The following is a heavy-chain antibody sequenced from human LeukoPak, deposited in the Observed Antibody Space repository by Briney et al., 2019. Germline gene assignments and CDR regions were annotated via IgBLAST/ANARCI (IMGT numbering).Heavy chain of an antibody. CDR1: GFTFDDYA. CDR3: ATGVDYDSSGYLAAY. J-gene: IGHJ4*02. D-gene: IGHD3-22*01. CDR2: ISWDGGST. Sequence: GGSLRLSCAASGFTFDDYAMHWVRQAPGKGLEWVSLISWDGGSTYYADSVKGRFTISRDNSKNSLYLQMNSLRAEDTALYYCATGVDYDSSGYLAAYWGQGTLVTVSS. V-gene: IGHV3-43D*03.